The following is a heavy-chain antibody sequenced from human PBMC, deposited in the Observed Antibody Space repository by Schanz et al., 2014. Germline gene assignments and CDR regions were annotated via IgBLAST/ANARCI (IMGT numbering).Heavy chain of an antibody. CDR1: GFTFRSYA. J-gene: IGHJ4*02. CDR2: ISGSGDHT. Sequence: EVQLLESGGGLIQPGGSLRLSCAASGFTFRSYAMSWVRQAPGKGLEWVSVISGSGDHTHYADSVKGRFTISRDTSKNALYLQMNSLRAEDTAVYYCVRDTDYHFDYWGQGTLVTVSS. D-gene: IGHD4-17*01. V-gene: IGHV3-23*01. CDR3: VRDTDYHFDY.